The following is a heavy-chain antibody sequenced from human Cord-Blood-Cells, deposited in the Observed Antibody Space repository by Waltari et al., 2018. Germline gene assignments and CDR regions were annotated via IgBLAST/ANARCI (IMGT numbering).Heavy chain of an antibody. V-gene: IGHV1-8*03. Sequence: QVQLVQSGAEVKKPGASVKVSCKASGYTFTSYDINWVRQATGQGLEWMGWMNPNSGNTGYAQKFQGRGTITRNTSISTAYMELSSLRSEDTAVYYCARGASGYDYYYYYYMDVWGKGTTVTVSS. J-gene: IGHJ6*03. D-gene: IGHD5-12*01. CDR2: MNPNSGNT. CDR3: ARGASGYDYYYYYYMDV. CDR1: GYTFTSYD.